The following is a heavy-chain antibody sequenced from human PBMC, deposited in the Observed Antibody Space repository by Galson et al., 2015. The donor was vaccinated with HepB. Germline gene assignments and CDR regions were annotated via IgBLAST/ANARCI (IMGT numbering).Heavy chain of an antibody. CDR1: GFTFNNYW. D-gene: IGHD2-15*01. CDR3: ARRQCIGASCYLDT. V-gene: IGHV3-74*01. Sequence: SLRLSCAASGFTFNNYWMHWVRQAPGKGLVWVSRIDNDGTGTDYGDSVKGRFTISRDNAKNTLYLVMSSLRAGDTAVYFCARRQCIGASCYLDTWGQGTLVTVSS. J-gene: IGHJ5*02. CDR2: IDNDGTGT.